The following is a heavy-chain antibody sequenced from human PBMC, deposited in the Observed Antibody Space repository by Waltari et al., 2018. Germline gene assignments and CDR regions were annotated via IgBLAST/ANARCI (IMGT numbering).Heavy chain of an antibody. CDR1: GGSISSSSYY. V-gene: IGHV4-39*01. Sequence: QLQLQESGPGLVKPSENLSLTCTVSGGSISSSSYYWGWIRQPPGKGLEWIGSIYYSGSTYYNPSLKSRVTISVDTSKNQFSLKLSSVTAADTAVYYCARRRGGYSYGHYYFDYWGQGTLVTVSS. J-gene: IGHJ4*02. D-gene: IGHD5-18*01. CDR2: IYYSGST. CDR3: ARRRGGYSYGHYYFDY.